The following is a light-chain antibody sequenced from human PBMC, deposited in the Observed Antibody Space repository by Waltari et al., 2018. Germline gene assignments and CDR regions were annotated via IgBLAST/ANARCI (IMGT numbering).Light chain of an antibody. CDR3: MILHNNAVA. CDR2: YRSDSDN. V-gene: IGLV5-45*01. Sequence: QAVLTQPASLSASPGASASLTCTLRSGINVATYRIYWYQQRPGSPPQFLVRYRSDSDNQQGSGVPRRFSGSKDTSANAGIFLISGLQSEDEADYYCMILHNNAVAFGGGPKLTVL. J-gene: IGLJ3*02. CDR1: SGINVATYR.